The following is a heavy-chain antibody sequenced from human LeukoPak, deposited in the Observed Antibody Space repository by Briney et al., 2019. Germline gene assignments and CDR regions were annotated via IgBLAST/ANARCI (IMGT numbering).Heavy chain of an antibody. CDR1: GFTFSSYW. D-gene: IGHD4-23*01. Sequence: GGSLRLSCAASGFTFSSYWMHWVRQAPGKGLVWVSRIKSDGSSIMYADSVKGRFTISRDNAKSTLYLQMNCLRAEDTAVYYCARDLDFGGYSNFDYWGQGTLVTVSS. CDR2: IKSDGSSI. J-gene: IGHJ4*02. CDR3: ARDLDFGGYSNFDY. V-gene: IGHV3-74*03.